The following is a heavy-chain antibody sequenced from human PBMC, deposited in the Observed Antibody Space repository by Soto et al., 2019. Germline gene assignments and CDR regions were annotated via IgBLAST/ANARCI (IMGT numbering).Heavy chain of an antibody. V-gene: IGHV1-18*01. CDR1: GCIFSNDG. D-gene: IGHD6-13*01. CDR3: ARERDGSSWASAESLQY. Sequence: ASVMVSWKDSGCIFSNDGISWVRQDPGQGLEWIGWISTYNANTYYAQKFQGRVTMTTDTSTSTAYMELRSRRSVDTAVFYCARERDGSSWASAESLQYWG. CDR2: ISTYNANT. J-gene: IGHJ1*01.